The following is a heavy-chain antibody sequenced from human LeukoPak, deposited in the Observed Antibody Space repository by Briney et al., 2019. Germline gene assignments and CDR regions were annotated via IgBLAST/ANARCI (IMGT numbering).Heavy chain of an antibody. J-gene: IGHJ4*02. D-gene: IGHD3-10*01. V-gene: IGHV4-39*07. CDR1: GGSISSSSYY. CDR2: INHSGST. CDR3: ASWFGELYFDY. Sequence: SETLSLTCTVSGGSISSSSYYWSWIRQPPGKGLEWIGEINHSGSTNYNPSLKSRVTISVDTSKNQFSLKLSSVAAADTAVYYCASWFGELYFDYWGQGTLVTVSS.